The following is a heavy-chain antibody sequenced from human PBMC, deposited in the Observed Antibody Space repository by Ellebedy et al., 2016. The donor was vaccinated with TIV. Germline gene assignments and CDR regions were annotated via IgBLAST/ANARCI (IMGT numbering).Heavy chain of an antibody. Sequence: GESLKISCAASGFTFSNYRMNWVRQAPGQGLEWVSSISSGSASIYYADSVKGRFTISRDTAKNSLYLQMNSLRAEDTALYFCAKGSTTVMATCVDSWGQGTLVTVSS. CDR1: GFTFSNYR. J-gene: IGHJ5*01. D-gene: IGHD5-18*01. CDR3: AKGSTTVMATCVDS. CDR2: ISSGSASI. V-gene: IGHV3-21*04.